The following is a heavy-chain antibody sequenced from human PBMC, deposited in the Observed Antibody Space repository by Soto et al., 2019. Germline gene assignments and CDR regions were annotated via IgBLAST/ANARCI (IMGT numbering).Heavy chain of an antibody. V-gene: IGHV4-59*08. Sequence: PSETLSLTCTVSGGSINSYYWSWIRQSPGKGLEWIGYIYYSGSTSYNPSLKRRVTISVDTSKNQFSLKLSSVTAADTAVYYCVRQVAVTTDYFDSWGQGTLVTVSS. CDR2: IYYSGST. J-gene: IGHJ4*02. CDR1: GGSINSYY. D-gene: IGHD1-26*01. CDR3: VRQVAVTTDYFDS.